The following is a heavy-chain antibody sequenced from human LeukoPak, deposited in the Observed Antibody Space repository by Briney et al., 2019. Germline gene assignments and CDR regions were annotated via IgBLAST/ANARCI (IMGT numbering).Heavy chain of an antibody. Sequence: GGSPRLSCAASGFTFDDYAMHWVRQAPGKGLEWVSGISWNSGSIGYADPVKGRFTISRDNAKNSLYLQMNSLRAEDTALYYCAKSSGATVTLDGMDVWGQGTTVTVSS. D-gene: IGHD4-17*01. CDR1: GFTFDDYA. CDR3: AKSSGATVTLDGMDV. J-gene: IGHJ6*02. CDR2: ISWNSGSI. V-gene: IGHV3-9*01.